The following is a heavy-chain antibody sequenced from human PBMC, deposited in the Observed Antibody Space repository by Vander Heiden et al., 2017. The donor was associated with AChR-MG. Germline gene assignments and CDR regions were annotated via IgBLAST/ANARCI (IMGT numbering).Heavy chain of an antibody. CDR2: ISSSGNTI. CDR1: GFSLSDYF. V-gene: IGHV3-11*01. J-gene: IGHJ5*02. D-gene: IGHD5-12*01. Sequence: QVHLVESGGGLVKPGRPLRLSCVASGFSLSDYFMNWIRQAPGKGLEWVSYISSSGNTINYADSVQGRFTMSRDNAKKSLYLQMESLRADDTAVHYCARRQWLRTEAWGQGTLGTVSS. CDR3: ARRQWLRTEA.